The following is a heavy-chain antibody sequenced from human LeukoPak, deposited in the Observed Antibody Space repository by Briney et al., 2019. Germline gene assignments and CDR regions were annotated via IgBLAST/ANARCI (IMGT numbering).Heavy chain of an antibody. D-gene: IGHD6-13*01. V-gene: IGHV3-30-3*01. CDR2: ISYDGSNK. CDR3: ARDLSMDSSSWYSWDYGMDV. CDR1: GFTFSSYA. Sequence: GGSLRLSCAASGFTFSSYAMRWVRQAPGKGLEWVAVISYDGSNKYYADSVKGRFTISRDNSKNTLYLQMNSLRAEDTAVYYCARDLSMDSSSWYSWDYGMDVWGQGTTVTVSS. J-gene: IGHJ6*02.